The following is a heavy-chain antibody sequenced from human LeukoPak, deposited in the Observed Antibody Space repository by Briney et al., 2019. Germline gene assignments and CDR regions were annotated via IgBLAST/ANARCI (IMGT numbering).Heavy chain of an antibody. CDR3: ATSLVEMATQGAFDI. V-gene: IGHV5-51*01. CDR1: GYTFSTYW. CDR2: IYPGDSDT. J-gene: IGHJ3*02. D-gene: IGHD5-24*01. Sequence: GESLKISCKVSGYTFSTYWIGWVRQMPGKGLEWMGVIYPGDSDTRYSPSFQGQVTISADKSISTAYLQWNSLKASDTAMYYCATSLVEMATQGAFDIWGQGTMVTVSS.